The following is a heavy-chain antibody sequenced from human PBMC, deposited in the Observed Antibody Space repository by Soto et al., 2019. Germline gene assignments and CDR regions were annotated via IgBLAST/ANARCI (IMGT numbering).Heavy chain of an antibody. D-gene: IGHD3-3*01. V-gene: IGHV4-59*01. CDR3: ARSPPQIRFLVLWFDP. Sequence: PSETPCPTCTGAGFLLENFLLSLDPAGPRKGPEWIGYIFYNGTTNYNPSLKSRVTMSVDTSKNQFSLKLNSVTAADTAVYYCARSPPQIRFLVLWFDPWGPGTQVTVSS. CDR2: IFYNGTT. CDR1: GFLLENFL. J-gene: IGHJ5*02.